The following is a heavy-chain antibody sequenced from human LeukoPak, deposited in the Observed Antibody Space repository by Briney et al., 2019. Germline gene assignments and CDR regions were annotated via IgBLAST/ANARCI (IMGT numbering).Heavy chain of an antibody. J-gene: IGHJ1*01. Sequence: SVKVSCKASGGTFSSYAISWVRQAPGQGLEWMGGIIPIFGTANYAQKFQGRVTITADESTSTAYMELSSLRSEDTTVYYCARELGSSVEMATIGYFQHWGQGTLVTVSP. CDR3: ARELGSSVEMATIGYFQH. CDR1: GGTFSSYA. D-gene: IGHD5-24*01. CDR2: IIPIFGTA. V-gene: IGHV1-69*13.